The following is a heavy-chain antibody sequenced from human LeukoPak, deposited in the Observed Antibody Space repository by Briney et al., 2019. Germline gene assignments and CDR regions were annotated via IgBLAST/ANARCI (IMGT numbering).Heavy chain of an antibody. CDR1: GGSISSGGYS. CDR2: IYYTGNT. Sequence: SETLSLTCTVSGGSISSGGYSWSWVRQPPGKGMEFIAYIYYTGNTYFNPSLKSRVTISVDTSKNQFSLKLSSVTAADTAVYYCARSCTSCYRGRFDPWGQGTLVTVSS. D-gene: IGHD2-2*02. CDR3: ARSCTSCYRGRFDP. V-gene: IGHV4-30-4*07. J-gene: IGHJ5*02.